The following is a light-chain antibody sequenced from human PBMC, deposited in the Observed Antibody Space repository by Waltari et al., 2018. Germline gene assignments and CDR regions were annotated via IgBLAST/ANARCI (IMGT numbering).Light chain of an antibody. CDR1: QSIRNY. Sequence: DVQMTQSQSPLSASVGERVTIPCRTSQSIRNYLNWYQQKPGKAPKLLIYAASTLQSGVPSRFSGSGSGTDFTLTISSLQPEDFATYYCEQSYNIPTFGGGTKVEIK. J-gene: IGKJ4*01. CDR3: EQSYNIPT. CDR2: AAS. V-gene: IGKV1-39*01.